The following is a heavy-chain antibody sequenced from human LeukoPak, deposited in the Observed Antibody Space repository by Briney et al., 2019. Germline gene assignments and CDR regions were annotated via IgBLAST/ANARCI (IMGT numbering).Heavy chain of an antibody. CDR3: ARDPMPNGYGGKLFDY. Sequence: GGPLNPPCPPPEFTSRTYASHWFRQAPAKGRDGVAVISYDGSNKYYADSVKGRFTISRDNSKNTLYLQMNSLRAEDTAVYYCARDPMPNGYGGKLFDYWGQGTLVTVSS. J-gene: IGHJ4*02. D-gene: IGHD4-23*01. V-gene: IGHV3-30-3*01. CDR1: EFTSRTYA. CDR2: ISYDGSNK.